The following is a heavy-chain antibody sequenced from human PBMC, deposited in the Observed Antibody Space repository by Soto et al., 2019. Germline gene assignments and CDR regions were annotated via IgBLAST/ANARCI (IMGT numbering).Heavy chain of an antibody. CDR1: GGSSSRGGYY. V-gene: IGHV4-31*03. D-gene: IGHD3-3*01. Sequence: SETRSLTCTVAGGSSSRGGYYCSWIRQHPGKGLEWIGYIYYSGSTYYNPSLKSRVTISVDTSKNQFSLKLSSVTAADTAVYYCARSSGHDFSTDAFDIWGQGTXVTVSS. J-gene: IGHJ3*02. CDR3: ARSSGHDFSTDAFDI. CDR2: IYYSGST.